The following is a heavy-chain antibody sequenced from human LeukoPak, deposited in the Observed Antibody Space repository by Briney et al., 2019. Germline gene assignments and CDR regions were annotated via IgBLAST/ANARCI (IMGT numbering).Heavy chain of an antibody. V-gene: IGHV4-59*01. CDR1: GGSFSGYY. J-gene: IGHJ6*02. CDR2: IYYSGST. Sequence: PSETLSLTCAVYGGSFSGYYWSWIRQPPGKGLEWIGYIYYSGSTNYNPSLKSRVTISVDTSKNQISLKLSSVTAADTAVYYCARVGIAVAGTGYYYYGMDVWGQGTTVTVSS. CDR3: ARVGIAVAGTGYYYYGMDV. D-gene: IGHD6-19*01.